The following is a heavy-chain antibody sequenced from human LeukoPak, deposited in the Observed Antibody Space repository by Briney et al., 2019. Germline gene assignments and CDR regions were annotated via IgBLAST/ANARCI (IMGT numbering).Heavy chain of an antibody. J-gene: IGHJ5*02. CDR2: IYYSGST. CDR1: GVSIRTYY. CDR3: ARMTTVTTGWFDP. Sequence: SETLSLTCTVSGVSIRTYYWSWLRQPPGKGLEWIGYIYYSGSTNYNPSLKSRVTISVDTSKNQFSLKLSSVTAADTAVYYCARMTTVTTGWFDPWGQGTLVTVSS. D-gene: IGHD4-11*01. V-gene: IGHV4-59*01.